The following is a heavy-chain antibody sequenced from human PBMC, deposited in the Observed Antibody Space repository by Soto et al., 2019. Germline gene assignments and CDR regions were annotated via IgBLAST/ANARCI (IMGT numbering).Heavy chain of an antibody. J-gene: IGHJ5*02. D-gene: IGHD2-8*01. Sequence: AGGSLRLSCAASGFTFSSYSMNWVRQAPGKGLEWVSYISSSSSTIYYADSVKGRFTISRDNAKNSLYLQMNSLRAEDTAVYYWARGKVLIFSEPRWFDPWGQGTLVTVSS. CDR3: ARGKVLIFSEPRWFDP. V-gene: IGHV3-48*01. CDR1: GFTFSSYS. CDR2: ISSSSSTI.